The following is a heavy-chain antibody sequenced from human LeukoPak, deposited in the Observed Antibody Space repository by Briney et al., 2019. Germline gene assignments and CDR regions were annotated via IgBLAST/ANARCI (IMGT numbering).Heavy chain of an antibody. J-gene: IGHJ3*02. D-gene: IGHD3-22*01. CDR3: AKVLIADSYYDSTGAHDGFDM. Sequence: GGSLRLSCAVSGFTFSDYSMNWVRQAPGKGLEWPSSISSSSRYINYADSVKGRFTISRDNAKNSLYLQMNSLRAEDTAVYYCAKVLIADSYYDSTGAHDGFDMWGQGTMVTVSS. CDR1: GFTFSDYS. V-gene: IGHV3-21*06. CDR2: ISSSSRYI.